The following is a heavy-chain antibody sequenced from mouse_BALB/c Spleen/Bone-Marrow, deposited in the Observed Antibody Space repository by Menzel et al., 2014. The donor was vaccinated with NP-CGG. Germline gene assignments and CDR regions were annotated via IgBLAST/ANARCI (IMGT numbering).Heavy chain of an antibody. Sequence: VQLKHSGTVLARPGASVKMSCKASGYTFTSYWMHWVKQRPGQGLEWIGAIYPGNSDTSYNQKFKGKAKLTAVTSTSTAYMELSSLTNEDSAVYYCTRDYGNSWYFDVWGAGTTVTVSS. CDR1: GYTFTSYW. J-gene: IGHJ1*01. CDR2: IYPGNSDT. V-gene: IGHV1-5*01. D-gene: IGHD2-1*01. CDR3: TRDYGNSWYFDV.